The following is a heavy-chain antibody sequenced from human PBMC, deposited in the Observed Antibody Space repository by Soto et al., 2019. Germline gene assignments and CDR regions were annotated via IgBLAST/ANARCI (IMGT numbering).Heavy chain of an antibody. J-gene: IGHJ4*02. CDR2: ISAYNGNT. CDR3: ARESDSSGSDSTYIDY. V-gene: IGHV1-18*01. Sequence: ASVKVSGKASGYTCTSYGISWGRQAPGQGLEWMGWISAYNGNTNYAQKLQGRVTMTTATATSTAYMELRSLRSDDTAVYYCARESDSSGSDSTYIDYWGQGTLVTVSS. CDR1: GYTCTSYG. D-gene: IGHD3-22*01.